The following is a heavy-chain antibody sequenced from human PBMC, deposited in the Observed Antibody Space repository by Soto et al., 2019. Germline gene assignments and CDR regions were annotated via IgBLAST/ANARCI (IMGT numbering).Heavy chain of an antibody. CDR2: IYFSGTT. CDR1: GGSIRRGDYY. D-gene: IGHD3-22*01. V-gene: IGHV4-31*03. CDR3: ARRDRSGFSYWLDT. J-gene: IGHJ5*02. Sequence: QVQLQESGPGLVKPSQTLSLTCTVSGGSIRRGDYYWSWIRQHPGNGLEWIGTIYFSGTTYSNPSLKSRVTISVDTSKSQFSLKLSSVTAADTAVYYCARRDRSGFSYWLDTWGQGTLVTVSS.